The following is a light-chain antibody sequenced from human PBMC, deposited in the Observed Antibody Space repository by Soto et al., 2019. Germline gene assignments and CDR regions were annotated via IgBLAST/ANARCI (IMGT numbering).Light chain of an antibody. Sequence: QSALTQPASVSGSPGQSITISCTGTSSDVGGYKYVSWYQQHPGKAPKLMIYEVSNRPSGVSNRFSGSKSGNTASLTISWLQAEDEADYYCSSYTSSGLVVFGGGTKLTVL. V-gene: IGLV2-14*01. CDR3: SSYTSSGLVV. J-gene: IGLJ2*01. CDR2: EVS. CDR1: SSDVGGYKY.